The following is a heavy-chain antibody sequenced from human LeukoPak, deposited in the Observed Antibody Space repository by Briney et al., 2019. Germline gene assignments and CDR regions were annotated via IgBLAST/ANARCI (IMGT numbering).Heavy chain of an antibody. CDR3: ARGYHDSSGYYFDAFDI. V-gene: IGHV3-7*01. D-gene: IGHD3-22*01. CDR2: IKQDGSEK. CDR1: GFTFSNAW. J-gene: IGHJ3*02. Sequence: GSLRLSCAASGFTFSNAWMSWVRQAPGKGLEWVANIKQDGSEKYYVDSVKGRFTISRDNAKNSLFLQMDSLRAEDTAVYYCARGYHDSSGYYFDAFDIWGQGTVVTVSS.